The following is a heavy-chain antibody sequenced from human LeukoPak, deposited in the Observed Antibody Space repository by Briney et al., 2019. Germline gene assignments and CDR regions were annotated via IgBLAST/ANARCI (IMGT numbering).Heavy chain of an antibody. CDR1: GYSISSGYY. CDR2: IYHSGST. CDR3: ARVRGYCSSTICSRYYFDY. Sequence: SETLSLTCTVSGYSISSGYYWGWIRQPPGKGLEWIGTIYHSGSTYYNPSLKSRVTISVDTSKNQFSPKLTSVTAADTAVYYCARVRGYCSSTICSRYYFDYWGQGTLVTVSS. J-gene: IGHJ4*02. V-gene: IGHV4-38-2*02. D-gene: IGHD2-2*01.